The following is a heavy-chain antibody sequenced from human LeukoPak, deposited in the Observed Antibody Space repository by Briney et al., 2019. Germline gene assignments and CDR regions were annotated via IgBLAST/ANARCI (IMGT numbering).Heavy chain of an antibody. Sequence: SETLSLTCTVSGGSISSGGYYWSWIRQHPGKGLEWIGYIYYSGSTYYNPSLKSRVTISVDTSKNQFSLKLSSVTAADTAVYYCARDPPYTIFGVVIEWYFDYWGQGTLVTVSS. CDR3: ARDPPYTIFGVVIEWYFDY. D-gene: IGHD3-3*01. CDR2: IYYSGST. V-gene: IGHV4-31*03. CDR1: GGSISSGGYY. J-gene: IGHJ4*02.